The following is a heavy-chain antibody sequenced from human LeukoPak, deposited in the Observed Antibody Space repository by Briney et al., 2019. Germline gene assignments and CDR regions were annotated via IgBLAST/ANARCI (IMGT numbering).Heavy chain of an antibody. V-gene: IGHV3-23*01. J-gene: IGHJ4*02. CDR2: LSRGGGTT. D-gene: IGHD2-8*01. CDR1: GFNFNMFA. Sequence: PGGSLRLSCTGSGFNFNMFAMNWVRQAPGQGLEWVSGLSRGGGTTNYADSVKGRFTISRDKSKNMVFLQMNSLRPEDTAVYYCAKEQRIRHCSEGVCMEGYYLDYWGQGSLVTVSS. CDR3: AKEQRIRHCSEGVCMEGYYLDY.